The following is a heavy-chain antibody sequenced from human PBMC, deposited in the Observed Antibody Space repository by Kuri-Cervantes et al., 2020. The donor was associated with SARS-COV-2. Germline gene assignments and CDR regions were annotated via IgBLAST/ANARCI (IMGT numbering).Heavy chain of an antibody. J-gene: IGHJ4*02. CDR1: GGSFSSYA. Sequence: SVKVSCKTSGGSFSSYAISWVRQSPEQGLEWMGRIIPIVGVPNYAQNFQGRVTITADTSTSTAYVELSSLRSEDTAVYHCARETSRTSGTGYYFDYWGQGTLVTVSS. CDR3: ARETSRTSGTGYYFDY. CDR2: IIPIVGVP. V-gene: IGHV1-69*04. D-gene: IGHD6-19*01.